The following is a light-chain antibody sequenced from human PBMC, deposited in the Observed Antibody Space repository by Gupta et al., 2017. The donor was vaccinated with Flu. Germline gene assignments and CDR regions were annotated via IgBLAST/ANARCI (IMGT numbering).Light chain of an antibody. J-gene: IGLJ2*01. CDR2: DVS. CDR1: SSDVGGYNY. CDR3: SSYTSSSTLVV. Sequence: QSALTQPASVSGSPGQSITISCTGTSSDVGGYNYFSWYQQHPGKAPKLMIYDVSNRPSGVSNRFSCSKSGNTASLTISGLQAEDEADYYCSSYTSSSTLVVFGGGTKLTVL. V-gene: IGLV2-14*01.